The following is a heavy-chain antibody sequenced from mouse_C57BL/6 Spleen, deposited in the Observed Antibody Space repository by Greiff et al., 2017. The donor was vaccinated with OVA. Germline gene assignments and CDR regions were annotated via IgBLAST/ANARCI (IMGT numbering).Heavy chain of an antibody. D-gene: IGHD3-2*02. CDR1: GFNIKDYY. CDR3: ARETAQATWGFAY. Sequence: VQLQQSGAELVKPGASVKLSCTASGFNIKDYYMHWVKQRTEQGLEWIGRIDPEDGETKYAPKFPGKATITADTSSNTAYLQLSSLTSEDTAVYYWARETAQATWGFAYWGQGTLVTVSA. J-gene: IGHJ3*01. CDR2: IDPEDGET. V-gene: IGHV14-2*01.